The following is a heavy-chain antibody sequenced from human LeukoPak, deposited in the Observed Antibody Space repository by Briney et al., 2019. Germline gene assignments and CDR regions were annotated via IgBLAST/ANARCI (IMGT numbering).Heavy chain of an antibody. Sequence: SETLSLTCTVSGGSISSYYWSWIRQPPGKGLEWIGYIYYSGSTNYNPSLKSRVTISVDTSKNQFSLKLSSVTAADTAVYYCASSPMVTDAFDIWGQGTMVNVSS. J-gene: IGHJ3*02. V-gene: IGHV4-59*08. D-gene: IGHD2-8*01. CDR3: ASSPMVTDAFDI. CDR1: GGSISSYY. CDR2: IYYSGST.